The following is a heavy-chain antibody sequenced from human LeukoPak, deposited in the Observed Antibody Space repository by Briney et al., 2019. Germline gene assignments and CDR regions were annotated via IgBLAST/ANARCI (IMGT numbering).Heavy chain of an antibody. Sequence: SQTPSLTCTVSGGSISSGGYYWSWIRQHPGKGLEWFGYIYYSGSTYYNPSLKSRVTISVDTSKNQFSLKLSSVTAADTAVYYCARDRVLYCSGGSCYPDHFDYWGQGTLVTVSS. CDR3: ARDRVLYCSGGSCYPDHFDY. J-gene: IGHJ4*02. D-gene: IGHD2-15*01. CDR1: GGSISSGGYY. CDR2: IYYSGST. V-gene: IGHV4-31*03.